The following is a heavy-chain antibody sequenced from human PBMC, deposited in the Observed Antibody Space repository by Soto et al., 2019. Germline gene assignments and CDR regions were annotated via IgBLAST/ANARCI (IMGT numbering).Heavy chain of an antibody. D-gene: IGHD1-1*01. V-gene: IGHV3-64*01. J-gene: IGHJ4*02. CDR1: GFTFSSYA. Sequence: GGSLRLSCAASGFTFSSYAMHWVRQAPGKGLEYVSAISSNGGSTYYANSVKGRFTISRDNSKNTLYLQMGSLRAEDMAVYYCARRDAYNFDYWGQGTLVTVAS. CDR3: ARRDAYNFDY. CDR2: ISSNGGST.